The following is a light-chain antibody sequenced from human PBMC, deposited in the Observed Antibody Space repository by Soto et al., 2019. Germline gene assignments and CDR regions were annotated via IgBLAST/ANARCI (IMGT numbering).Light chain of an antibody. CDR3: SSYTTSNTRQIV. CDR2: DVS. V-gene: IGLV2-14*03. J-gene: IGLJ1*01. Sequence: QSALTQPASVSGSPGHSITISCTGTSSDVGGYNYVSWYQHHPGKAPKLMIYDVSNRPSGVSNRFSGSKSGNTASLTISGLQPEEEADYYCSSYTTSNTRQIVFGTGTKLTVL. CDR1: SSDVGGYNY.